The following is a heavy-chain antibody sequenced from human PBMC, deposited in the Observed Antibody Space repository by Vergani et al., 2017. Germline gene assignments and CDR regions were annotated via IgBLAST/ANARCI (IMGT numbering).Heavy chain of an antibody. CDR1: EYTFTSYY. J-gene: IGHJ4*02. CDR3: TRGWYYDSIAYWDY. V-gene: IGHV1-46*03. CDR2: INPSGGRT. Sequence: QVQLVQSGAEVKKPGASVKVSCKASEYTFTSYYMPWVRQAPGQGLELMGIINPSGGRTSYSQKFQGRVTMTRDTSTSTVYMELSSLRSEDTAVYYCTRGWYYDSIAYWDYWGQGTLVTVSS. D-gene: IGHD3-22*01.